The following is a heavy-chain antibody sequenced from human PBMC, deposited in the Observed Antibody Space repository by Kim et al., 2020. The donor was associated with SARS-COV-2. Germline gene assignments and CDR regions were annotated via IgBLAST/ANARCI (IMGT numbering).Heavy chain of an antibody. V-gene: IGHV1-2*02. CDR1: GYTFIAYY. Sequence: ASVKVSCKASGYTFIAYYIHWVRQAPGQGLEWMGWINPNSGGTDFAQKFQGRVTMTRDTSITTAYMELSRLTSDDTAVYFCARDPRYTNSNYYYGMDVWDQGTTVTVSS. CDR2: INPNSGGT. CDR3: ARDPRYTNSNYYYGMDV. J-gene: IGHJ6*02. D-gene: IGHD2-2*02.